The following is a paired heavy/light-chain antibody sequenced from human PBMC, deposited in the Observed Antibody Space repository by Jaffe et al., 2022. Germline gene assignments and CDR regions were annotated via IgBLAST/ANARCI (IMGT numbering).Light chain of an antibody. CDR3: QQSFSTPRVT. CDR1: QSISDY. J-gene: IGKJ4*01. Sequence: DIQMTQSPSSLSASVGDSVTITCRASQSISDYLNWYQHKQGKAPKLLIYAASSLQSGVPSRFSAGGSGTDFTLTISNLQPEDFATYYCQQSFSTPRVTFGGGTKVEIK. CDR2: AAS. V-gene: IGKV1-39*01.
Heavy chain of an antibody. V-gene: IGHV3-23*01. J-gene: IGHJ4*02. D-gene: IGHD5-18*01. CDR2: VSGSGDGRI. Sequence: EVQVLESGGGLVQPGGSLRLSCAASGFTFGNYAMTWVRQAPGKGLEWVAAVSGSGDGRIYYADSVKGRFTISRDISKNTVFLQMHSLRAEDTAVYYCAKDRDGYSYGFRGGESFDHWGQGTLVTVSS. CDR3: AKDRDGYSYGFRGGESFDH. CDR1: GFTFGNYA.